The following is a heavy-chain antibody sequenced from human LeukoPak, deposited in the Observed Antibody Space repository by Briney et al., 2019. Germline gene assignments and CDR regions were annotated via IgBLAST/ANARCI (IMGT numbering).Heavy chain of an antibody. D-gene: IGHD3-10*01. CDR3: ARDQFPRDTMVRGALDY. V-gene: IGHV3-30*03. Sequence: GRSLRLSCAASGFTFSNYGMHWVRQAPGKGLEWVAVISYDGSNKYYADSVKGRFTISRDNSKNTLYLQMNSLRAEDTAVYYCARDQFPRDTMVRGALDYWGQGTLVTVSS. J-gene: IGHJ4*02. CDR1: GFTFSNYG. CDR2: ISYDGSNK.